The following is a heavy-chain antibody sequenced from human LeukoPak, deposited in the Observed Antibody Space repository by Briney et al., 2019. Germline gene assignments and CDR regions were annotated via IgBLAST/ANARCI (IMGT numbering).Heavy chain of an antibody. CDR3: VRDTSYCSGGRCFATYSFDY. CDR2: ISSTGGST. CDR1: GFTFSSYW. V-gene: IGHV3-64D*09. D-gene: IGHD2-15*01. J-gene: IGHJ4*02. Sequence: HPGGSLRLSCAASGFTFSSYWMHWVRQAPGKGLECISTISSTGGSTYYADSVKGRFTISRDNSKDTLYPQMSSLRAEDTAVYYCVRDTSYCSGGRCFATYSFDYWGQGTRVTVSS.